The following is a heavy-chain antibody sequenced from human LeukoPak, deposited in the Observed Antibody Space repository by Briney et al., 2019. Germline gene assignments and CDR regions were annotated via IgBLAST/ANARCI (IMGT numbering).Heavy chain of an antibody. CDR2: IKKDESEK. J-gene: IGHJ4*02. Sequence: PGGSLRLSCAASGFTFSNAWMSWVRQAPGKGPEWVASIKKDESEKYYVDSVSGRFTISRDNAKNSLYLQMNSLRVEDTAVYYCAKEGYWGRGTLVTVSS. CDR1: GFTFSNAW. CDR3: AKEGY. V-gene: IGHV3-7*01.